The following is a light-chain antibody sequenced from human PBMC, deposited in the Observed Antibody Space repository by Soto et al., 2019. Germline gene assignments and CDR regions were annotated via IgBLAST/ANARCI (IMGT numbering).Light chain of an antibody. J-gene: IGKJ2*01. V-gene: IGKV3-20*01. CDR2: GAS. Sequence: EIVLTQSPGTLSLSPGERATLSCRASQSVSSTYLAWYLRKPGQAPRLLIYGASSRATGIPDRFSGSGSGTDFTLTISRLEPEDFAVYYCQLYGSSPPKYTFGQGTKLEIK. CDR1: QSVSSTY. CDR3: QLYGSSPPKYT.